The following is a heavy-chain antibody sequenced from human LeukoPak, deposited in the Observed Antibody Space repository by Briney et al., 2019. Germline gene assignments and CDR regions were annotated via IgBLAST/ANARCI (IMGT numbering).Heavy chain of an antibody. CDR3: ATLGFSSGYYYYFDH. Sequence: SETLSLTCTVSGDSISNYYWSWIRQPAGKGLEWIGRIYTSGSTNYNPSLKSRVTMSVDTSKNQFSLKLSSVTAADTAVYYCATLGFSSGYYYYFDHWGQGTLVTVSS. J-gene: IGHJ4*02. CDR2: IYTSGST. D-gene: IGHD3-22*01. CDR1: GDSISNYY. V-gene: IGHV4-4*07.